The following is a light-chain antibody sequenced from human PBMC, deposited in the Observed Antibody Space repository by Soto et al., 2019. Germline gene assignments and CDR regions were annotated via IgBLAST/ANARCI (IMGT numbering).Light chain of an antibody. Sequence: QSVLTQAPSASGTPEQRVTISCSGSSSNIGSNTVSWYQQVPGTAPKLLIYSNDQRPSGVPDRFSGSKSGTSASLAIGGLQSEDEADYYCAAWDGSLNGWVFGGGTKLTVL. V-gene: IGLV1-44*01. J-gene: IGLJ2*01. CDR2: SND. CDR3: AAWDGSLNGWV. CDR1: SSNIGSNT.